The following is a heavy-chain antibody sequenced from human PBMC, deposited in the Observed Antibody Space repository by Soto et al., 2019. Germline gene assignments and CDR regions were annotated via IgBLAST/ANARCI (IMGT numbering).Heavy chain of an antibody. CDR3: ARGTSSGWYGHFDY. D-gene: IGHD6-19*01. J-gene: IGHJ4*02. V-gene: IGHV4-34*01. Sequence: SETLSLTCAVYGGSFSGYYWSWIRQPPGKGLEWIGEINHSGSTNYNPSLKSRVTISVDTSKNQFSLKLSSVTAADTAVYYCARGTSSGWYGHFDYWGQGTLVTVSS. CDR2: INHSGST. CDR1: GGSFSGYY.